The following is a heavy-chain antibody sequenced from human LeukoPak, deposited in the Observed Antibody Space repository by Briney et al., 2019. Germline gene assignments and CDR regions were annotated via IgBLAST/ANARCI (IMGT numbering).Heavy chain of an antibody. D-gene: IGHD6-19*01. J-gene: IGHJ4*02. CDR1: GGSISSGGYY. CDR2: IYYSGST. CDR3: ATSSSGWYSLFDY. V-gene: IGHV4-31*03. Sequence: SETLSLTCTVSGGSISSGGYYWSWIRQHPGKGLEWIGYIYYSGSTYYNPSLKSRVTISVDTSKNQFSLKLSSVTAADTAVYYCATSSSGWYSLFDYWGQGTLVTVSS.